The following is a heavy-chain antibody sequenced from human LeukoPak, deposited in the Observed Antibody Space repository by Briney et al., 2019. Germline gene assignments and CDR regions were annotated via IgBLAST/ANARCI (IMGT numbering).Heavy chain of an antibody. V-gene: IGHV4-30-2*01. CDR3: ARERTALDGSGWSHVTFDY. CDR1: GGSISSGGYY. J-gene: IGHJ4*02. D-gene: IGHD6-19*01. Sequence: SQTLSLTCTVSGGSISSGGYYWSWIRQPPGKGLEWIGYIYHSGSTYYNPSLKSRVTISVDRSKNQFSLQLNSVTPEDTAVYYCARERTALDGSGWSHVTFDYWGQGTLVTVSS. CDR2: IYHSGST.